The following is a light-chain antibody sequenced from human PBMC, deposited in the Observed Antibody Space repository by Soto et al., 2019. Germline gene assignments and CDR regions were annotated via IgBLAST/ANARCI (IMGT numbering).Light chain of an antibody. CDR3: QSYDNSLRAEV. V-gene: IGLV1-40*01. CDR2: ANT. CDR1: SSNIGAGSE. J-gene: IGLJ2*01. Sequence: SVLTQPHSVSGAPGQRVTISCTGSSSNIGAGSEVHWYQQLPGTAPKLLIFANTRRPSGVPDRFSGSKSVTSASLAITGLQADDEADYYCQSYDNSLRAEVFGGGTKVTVL.